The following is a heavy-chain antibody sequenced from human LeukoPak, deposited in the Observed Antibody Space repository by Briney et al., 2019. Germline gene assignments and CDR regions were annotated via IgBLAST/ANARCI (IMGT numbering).Heavy chain of an antibody. V-gene: IGHV3-9*01. J-gene: IGHJ4*02. D-gene: IGHD3-22*01. Sequence: QPGGSLRLSCAASGFTFDDYAMHWVRQAPGKGLEWVSGISWNSGDINYADSVKGRFTISRDNAKKSLYLQMNSLTAEDTALYYCAKDMDPSGQYYDQVFDYWGQGTLVTVSS. CDR2: ISWNSGDI. CDR1: GFTFDDYA. CDR3: AKDMDPSGQYYDQVFDY.